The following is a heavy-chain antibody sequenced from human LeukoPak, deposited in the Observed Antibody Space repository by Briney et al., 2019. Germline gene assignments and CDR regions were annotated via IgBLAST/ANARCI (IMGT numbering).Heavy chain of an antibody. V-gene: IGHV3-13*01. J-gene: IGHJ4*02. CDR2: IGTGDDT. CDR3: ARGSILYQLDY. Sequence: PGRSLRLSCAASGFTFSSYDMHWVCQVTGKGLEWVSGIGTGDDTYYPGSVKGRFTISRENAKNSLYLQMNSLRAGDTAVYYCARGSILYQLDYWGQGTLVTVSS. D-gene: IGHD2-2*01. CDR1: GFTFSSYD.